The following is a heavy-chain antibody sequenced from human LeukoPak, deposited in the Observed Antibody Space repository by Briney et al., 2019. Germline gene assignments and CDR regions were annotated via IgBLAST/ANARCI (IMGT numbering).Heavy chain of an antibody. Sequence: GGSLRLSCAASGFTFDDYAMHWVRQAPGKGLEWVSGISWNSGSIGYADSVKGRFTISRDNAKNSLYLQMNSLRAEGTALYYCAKDATMIVVVIDYWGQGTLVTVSS. V-gene: IGHV3-9*01. CDR2: ISWNSGSI. J-gene: IGHJ4*02. CDR1: GFTFDDYA. CDR3: AKDATMIVVVIDY. D-gene: IGHD3-22*01.